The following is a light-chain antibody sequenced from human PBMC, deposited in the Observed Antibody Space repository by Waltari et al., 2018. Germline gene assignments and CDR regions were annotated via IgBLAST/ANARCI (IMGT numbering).Light chain of an antibody. V-gene: IGLV2-11*01. CDR1: STDFGGYNY. CDR2: EVS. J-gene: IGLJ3*02. Sequence: QSALTQPRSVSGSPGQSVTIPCTGTSTDFGGYNYCPWYQHYPGKAPKLMIYEVSKRPSGVPDRFSGSKSGNTASLTISGLQAEDEADYYCCSHAFSSNWVFGGGTKLTVL. CDR3: CSHAFSSNWV.